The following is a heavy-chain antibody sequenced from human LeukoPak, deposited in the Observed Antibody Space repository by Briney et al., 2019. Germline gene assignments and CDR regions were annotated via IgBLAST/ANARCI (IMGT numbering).Heavy chain of an antibody. J-gene: IGHJ4*02. D-gene: IGHD6-13*01. CDR3: AREERGYSSSWYTER. CDR2: IYTSGST. V-gene: IGHV4-4*07. Sequence: SETLSLTCTVSGGSISSYYWRWIRQPAAKGREWIGRIYTSGSTSYNPPLKSRVTMSVDTSKNQFSLKLSSVTAAATAVYYCAREERGYSSSWYTERWGQGTLVTVSS. CDR1: GGSISSYY.